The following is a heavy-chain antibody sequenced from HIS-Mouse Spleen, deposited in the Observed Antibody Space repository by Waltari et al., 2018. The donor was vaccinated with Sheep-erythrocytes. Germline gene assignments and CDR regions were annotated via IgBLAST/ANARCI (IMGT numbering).Heavy chain of an antibody. CDR3: ARLYYYDSSGYYFDY. CDR2: IYYSGST. D-gene: IGHD3-22*01. V-gene: IGHV4-39*01. J-gene: IGHJ4*02. CDR1: CVSISSSSYY. Sequence: QLQLQESGPGLVKPSATLSLTCPAPCVSISSSSYYWGWIRKPPGKGLEWIGSIYYSGSTYYNPSLKSRVTISVDTSKNQFSLKLSSVTAADTAVYYCARLYYYDSSGYYFDYWGQGTLVTVSS.